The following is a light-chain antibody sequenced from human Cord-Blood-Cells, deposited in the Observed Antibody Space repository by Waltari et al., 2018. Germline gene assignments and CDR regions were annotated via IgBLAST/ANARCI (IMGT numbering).Light chain of an antibody. J-gene: IGKJ1*01. CDR1: QSISSY. Sequence: DIQTTQSPSSLSASVGDRVTITCRASQSISSYLNWYQQKPGKAPTLLIYAASSLQSGVPSRFSGSGSGTDVTLTISSLQPEDVATYYCQQSYSTPRTFGQGTKVEIK. CDR3: QQSYSTPRT. CDR2: AAS. V-gene: IGKV1-39*01.